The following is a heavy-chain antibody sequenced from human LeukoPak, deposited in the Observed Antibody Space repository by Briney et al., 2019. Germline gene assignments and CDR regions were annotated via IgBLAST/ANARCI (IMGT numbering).Heavy chain of an antibody. CDR3: LKDVGGSNAFDY. CDR1: GFTLSRYA. D-gene: IGHD1-26*01. CDR2: INDNGGST. V-gene: IGHV3-64D*09. Sequence: GGSLSLSCSASGFTLSRYALHWVREAPGKGLVYVSGINDNGGSTLYGDSVKGGCSISRDKSKNTLHLQMSTLRAGDTALYYCLKDVGGSNAFDYWGQGKLVTVAS. J-gene: IGHJ4*02.